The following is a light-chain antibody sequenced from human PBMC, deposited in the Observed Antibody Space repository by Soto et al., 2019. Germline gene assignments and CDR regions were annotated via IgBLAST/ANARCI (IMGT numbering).Light chain of an antibody. Sequence: EIVLTQSPAALSSLPGDRVTLSCRASQYINTRLAWYQHRPGQAPRLLIYDASNRATGVPARFSGSRSGTDFTLTTSDLEPADFGLYYCQQRLNWPPGFGQGTKVDIK. CDR1: QYINTR. CDR2: DAS. V-gene: IGKV3-11*01. CDR3: QQRLNWPPG. J-gene: IGKJ1*01.